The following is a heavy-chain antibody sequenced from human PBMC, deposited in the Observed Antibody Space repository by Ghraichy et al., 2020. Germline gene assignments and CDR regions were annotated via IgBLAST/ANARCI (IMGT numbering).Heavy chain of an antibody. CDR3: ARGTTVTRVGDF. J-gene: IGHJ4*02. D-gene: IGHD4-17*01. Sequence: LTCAASGFTVSSNYMSWVRQAPGKGLEWVSIIYSGFTTYYSDSVKGRFTISRDNSKNTLSLQMNSLRAEDTAVYYCARGTTVTRVGDFWGQGTLVTVSS. CDR2: IYSGFTT. V-gene: IGHV3-66*01. CDR1: GFTVSSNY.